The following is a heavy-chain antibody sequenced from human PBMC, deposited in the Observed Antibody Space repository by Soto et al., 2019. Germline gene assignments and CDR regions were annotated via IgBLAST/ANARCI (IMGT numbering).Heavy chain of an antibody. J-gene: IGHJ4*02. Sequence: PGGSLRLSCAASGFIFDDYAMHWVRQAPGKGLEWVSGISWNSGRIVYADSVKGRFTISRDNAKNSLFLQMNSLRAEDTAFYYCAKDHNYYDGVQDYWGQGTLVTVSS. CDR2: ISWNSGRI. D-gene: IGHD3-22*01. V-gene: IGHV3-9*01. CDR3: AKDHNYYDGVQDY. CDR1: GFIFDDYA.